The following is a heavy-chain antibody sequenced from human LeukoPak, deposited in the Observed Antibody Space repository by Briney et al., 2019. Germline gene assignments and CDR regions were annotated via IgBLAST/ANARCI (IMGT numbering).Heavy chain of an antibody. Sequence: PGGSLRLSCSASGFTFSNYAMHWVRQAPGKGLEYVSAISSNGGSTYYADSVKGRFTISRDNSKNTLYLQMSSLRAEDTAVYYCVNLGGITIDYWGQGTLVTVSS. CDR3: VNLGGITIDY. D-gene: IGHD3-3*01. CDR2: ISSNGGST. V-gene: IGHV3-64D*09. J-gene: IGHJ4*02. CDR1: GFTFSNYA.